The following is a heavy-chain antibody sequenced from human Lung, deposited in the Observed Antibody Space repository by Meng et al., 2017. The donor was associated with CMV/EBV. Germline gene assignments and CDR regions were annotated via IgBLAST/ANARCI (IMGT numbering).Heavy chain of an antibody. V-gene: IGHV1-46*01. CDR3: ARDLYDFWTGYDP. CDR2: INPRDGSR. Sequence: EFGAGVKRPGTSVKVSCKASGYSFTDYNIHWVRQAPGQGLEWVGMINPRDGSRVYAQSFQGRVTMTRDTSAATVYMVLSSLRYDDTAVYYCARDLYDFWTGYDPWGQGTLVTVSS. J-gene: IGHJ5*02. D-gene: IGHD3-3*01. CDR1: GYSFTDYN.